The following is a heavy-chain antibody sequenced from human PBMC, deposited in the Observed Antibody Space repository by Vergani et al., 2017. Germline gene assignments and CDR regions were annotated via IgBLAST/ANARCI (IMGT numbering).Heavy chain of an antibody. CDR1: GFTFSSYA. J-gene: IGHJ3*02. CDR2: ISYDGSNK. Sequence: QVQLVESGGGVVQPGRSLRLSCAASGFTFSSYAMHWVRQAPGKGLEWVAVISYDGSNKYYADSVKGRFTISRDNSKNTLYLQMNSLRAEDTAVYYCASSSIAARRGAFDIWGQGTMVSVSS. V-gene: IGHV3-30-3*01. CDR3: ASSSIAARRGAFDI. D-gene: IGHD6-6*01.